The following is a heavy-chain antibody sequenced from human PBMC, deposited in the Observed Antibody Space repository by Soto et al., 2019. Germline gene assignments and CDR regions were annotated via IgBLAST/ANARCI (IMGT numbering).Heavy chain of an antibody. V-gene: IGHV1-69*12. CDR3: ARDLDYFHY. CDR1: GGSFSNYA. J-gene: IGHJ4*02. CDR2: IIPIFGTA. Sequence: QVQLVQSGAEVKKPGSSVKLSCKASGGSFSNYAISWVRQAPGQGLEWMGLIIPIFGTADYAQKFQGRVTITADASTSTAYMELNSLRSEDTAVYYCARDLDYFHYWGQGTLVTVSS.